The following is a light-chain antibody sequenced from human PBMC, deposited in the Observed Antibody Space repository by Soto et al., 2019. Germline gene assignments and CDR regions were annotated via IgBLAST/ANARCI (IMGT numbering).Light chain of an antibody. V-gene: IGKV1-33*01. Sequence: DIQMTQSPSSLSASVGDIVTSTCQASQDISNYLNWYQQKPGKAPKLLIYDASNLETGVPSRFSGSGSGTDFTFTISSLQPEDIATYYCQQYDNLLTFGGGTKVEIK. CDR2: DAS. CDR3: QQYDNLLT. CDR1: QDISNY. J-gene: IGKJ4*01.